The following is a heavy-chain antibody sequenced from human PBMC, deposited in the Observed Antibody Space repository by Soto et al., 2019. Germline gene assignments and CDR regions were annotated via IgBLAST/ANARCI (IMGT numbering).Heavy chain of an antibody. CDR2: IYYSGST. CDR3: ARPKRVVTAGGFDI. D-gene: IGHD2-21*02. J-gene: IGHJ3*02. CDR1: GGSIGRSSYY. Sequence: PSQTMSLTCTVSGGSIGRSSYYCGWIRQPPGKGLEWIGSIYYSGSTYYNPSLKSRATISVDTSKNQFSLKLSSVTAADTAVYYCARPKRVVTAGGFDIWGQGTMVTVSS. V-gene: IGHV4-39*07.